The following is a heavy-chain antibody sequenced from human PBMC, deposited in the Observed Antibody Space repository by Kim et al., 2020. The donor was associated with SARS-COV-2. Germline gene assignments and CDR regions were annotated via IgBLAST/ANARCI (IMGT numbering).Heavy chain of an antibody. CDR2: FYDTGSP. CDR3: ARDATSTLAFDI. J-gene: IGHJ3*02. V-gene: IGHV4-31*11. Sequence: SETLSLTCAVSGGSINRGAYYWGWIRQHPGKGLEWIGYFYDTGSPYYNPSLESRVTMSVDTSNNQFSLNLRSVTAADTAVYYCARDATSTLAFDIWGQGTMVTVSS. D-gene: IGHD1-1*01. CDR1: GGSINRGAYY.